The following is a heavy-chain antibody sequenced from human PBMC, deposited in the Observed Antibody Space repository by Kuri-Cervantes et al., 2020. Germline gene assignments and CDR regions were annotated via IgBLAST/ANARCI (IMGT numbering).Heavy chain of an antibody. CDR1: GGTFSSYA. D-gene: IGHD6-19*01. V-gene: IGHV1-2*02. CDR2: INPNSGGT. Sequence: ASVKVSCKASGGTFSSYAISWVRQAPGQGLEWMGWINPNSGGTNYAQKFQGRVTMTRDTSISTAYMELSSLRSEDTAVYYCARDHHGRIAVAGTGHAFDIWGQGTMVTVSS. CDR3: ARDHHGRIAVAGTGHAFDI. J-gene: IGHJ3*02.